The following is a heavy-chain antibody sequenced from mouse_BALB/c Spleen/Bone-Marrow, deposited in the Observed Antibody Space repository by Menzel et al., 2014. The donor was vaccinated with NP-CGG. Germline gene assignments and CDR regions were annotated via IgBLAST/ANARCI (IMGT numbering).Heavy chain of an antibody. CDR1: GFNIKDTY. Sequence: EVQLQQSGAELVKPGASVKLSCTASGFNIKDTYMHWVKQRPEQGLEWIGRIDTANGSTKCDPKFQGKATITADTSSNTAYLQHSSLTSEDTAVYYCARYGNGLMDYWGQGTSVTVSS. CDR2: IDTANGST. D-gene: IGHD2-1*01. J-gene: IGHJ4*01. CDR3: ARYGNGLMDY. V-gene: IGHV14-3*02.